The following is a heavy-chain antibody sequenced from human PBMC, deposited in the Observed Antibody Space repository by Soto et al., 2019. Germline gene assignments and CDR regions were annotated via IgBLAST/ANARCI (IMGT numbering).Heavy chain of an antibody. CDR2: IDYNGVT. J-gene: IGHJ4*02. D-gene: IGHD2-8*01. V-gene: IGHV4-39*01. Sequence: PSETLSLTCTVSGASISSRDYYWGWIRQTPGKGLEWIGNIDYNGVTYYNPSLKSRVTVSKDTSKNQFSLKVASVTVADTAIYYCGRVMIGTSRHTDSDYWGQGTQVTVSS. CDR3: GRVMIGTSRHTDSDY. CDR1: GASISSRDYY.